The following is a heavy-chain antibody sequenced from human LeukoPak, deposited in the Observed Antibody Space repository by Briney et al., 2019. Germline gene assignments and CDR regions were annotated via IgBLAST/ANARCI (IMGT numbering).Heavy chain of an antibody. CDR1: GFNFRSYW. CDR2: ISGSGGST. V-gene: IGHV3-23*01. J-gene: IGHJ5*02. D-gene: IGHD2-2*01. CDR3: AKEGYIVVTT. Sequence: GGSLRLSCAASGFNFRSYWMSWVRQAPGKGLEWVSAISGSGGSTYYADSVKGRFTISRDNSKNTLYLQMNSLRAEDTAVYYCAKEGYIVVTTWGQGTLVTVSS.